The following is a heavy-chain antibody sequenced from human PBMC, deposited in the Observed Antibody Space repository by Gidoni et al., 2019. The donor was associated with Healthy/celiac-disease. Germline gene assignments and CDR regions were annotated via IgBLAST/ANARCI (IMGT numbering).Heavy chain of an antibody. V-gene: IGHV4-34*01. J-gene: IGHJ4*02. CDR3: ARGVPHRDYGSGSYLVDY. D-gene: IGHD3-10*01. CDR2: INHSGST. Sequence: QVQLQQWGAGLLKPSETLSLTCAVYGGSFSGYYWSWIRQPPGKGLEWIGEINHSGSTNYNPSLKSRVTISVDTSKNQFSLKLSSVTAADTAVYYCARGVPHRDYGSGSYLVDYWGQGTLVTVSS. CDR1: GGSFSGYY.